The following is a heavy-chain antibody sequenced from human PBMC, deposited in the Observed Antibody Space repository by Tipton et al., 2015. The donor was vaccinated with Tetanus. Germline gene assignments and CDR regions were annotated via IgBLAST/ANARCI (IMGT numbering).Heavy chain of an antibody. CDR2: TYYRSKWYN. CDR3: ARAKERPVGTAGIDFDY. CDR1: GGSVSSNSAA. D-gene: IGHD6-13*01. Sequence: LVKPTQTLSLTCAISGGSVSSNSAAWNWIRQSPSRGLEWLGRTYYRSKWYNDYAVSVKSRITINPATSKNQFSLQLNSVTPEDTAVYYCARAKERPVGTAGIDFDYWGQGTLVTVSS. V-gene: IGHV6-1*01. J-gene: IGHJ4*02.